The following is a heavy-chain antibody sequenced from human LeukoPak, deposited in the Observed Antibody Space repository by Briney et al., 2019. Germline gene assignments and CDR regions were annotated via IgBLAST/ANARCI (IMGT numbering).Heavy chain of an antibody. CDR2: IYYSGST. CDR3: ARHLPGIAFFDY. J-gene: IGHJ4*02. CDR1: GGSISSYY. D-gene: IGHD1-14*01. V-gene: IGHV4-59*08. Sequence: ETLSLTCTVSGGSISSYYWSWIRQPPGKGLEWIGYIYYSGSTNYNPSLKSRVTISVDTSKNQFSLKLSSVTAADTAVYYCARHLPGIAFFDYWGQGTLVTVSS.